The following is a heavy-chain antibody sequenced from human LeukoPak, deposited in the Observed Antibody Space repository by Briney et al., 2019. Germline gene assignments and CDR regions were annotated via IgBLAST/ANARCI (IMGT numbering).Heavy chain of an antibody. CDR2: ISYDGRNE. CDR1: GFTFNNYP. V-gene: IGHV3-30*01. CDR3: ARRSGSSFDY. J-gene: IGHJ4*02. D-gene: IGHD6-6*01. Sequence: PGGSLRLSCAASGFTFNNYPMHWVRRAPGKGLEWVALISYDGRNEFFAESVKGRFRISRDNFNNILFLQMNTLRPEDTAVYYWARRSGSSFDYWGQGTVVTVSS.